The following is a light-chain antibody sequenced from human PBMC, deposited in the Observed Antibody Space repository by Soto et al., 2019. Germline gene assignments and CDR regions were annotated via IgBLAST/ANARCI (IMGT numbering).Light chain of an antibody. J-gene: IGKJ2*01. CDR2: SAS. Sequence: DIQLTQSPSFLSASVGDRVTITCRASKAIASFLAWYQQKPGEAPKLLIYSASTLQSGVPSRFSGSRSGPEYTLTITSLHTQDFAPYYCQQLNSYPYTFAQGTKVDIK. CDR3: QQLNSYPYT. V-gene: IGKV1-9*01. CDR1: KAIASF.